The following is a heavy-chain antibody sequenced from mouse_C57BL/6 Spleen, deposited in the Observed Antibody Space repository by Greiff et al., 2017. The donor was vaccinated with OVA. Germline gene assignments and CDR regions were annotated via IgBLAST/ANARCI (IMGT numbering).Heavy chain of an antibody. Sequence: QVQLQQPGAELVKPGASVKLSCKASGYTFTSYWMHWVKQRPGQGLEWIGMIHPNSGSTNYNEKFKSKATLTVDKSSSTAYMQLSSLTSADSAVYYCASEDYDAMDYWGQGTSVTVSS. CDR2: IHPNSGST. CDR1: GYTFTSYW. CDR3: ASEDYDAMDY. V-gene: IGHV1-64*01. J-gene: IGHJ4*01.